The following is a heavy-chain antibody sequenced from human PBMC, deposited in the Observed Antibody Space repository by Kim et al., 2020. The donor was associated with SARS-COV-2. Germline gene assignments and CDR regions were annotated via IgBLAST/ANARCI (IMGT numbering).Heavy chain of an antibody. J-gene: IGHJ3*02. D-gene: IGHD2-2*01. CDR1: GGTFSFSSFA. CDR2: IIPIFGTS. CDR3: ARGRDIVVEPTDNEPFDI. V-gene: IGHV1-69*13. Sequence: SVKVSCKASGGTFSFSSFAINWVRQAPGHGLEWMGGIIPIFGTSNYAQKLQGRVTITADESTSTVYMELSSLRSDDTAVYYCARGRDIVVEPTDNEPFDIWGQGTMVTVSS.